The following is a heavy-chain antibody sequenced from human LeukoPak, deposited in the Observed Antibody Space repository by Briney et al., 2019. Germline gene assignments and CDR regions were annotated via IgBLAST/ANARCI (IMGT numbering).Heavy chain of an antibody. CDR3: ARAEDDYGDDGRSDY. CDR2: ISSSSSYI. V-gene: IGHV3-21*01. J-gene: IGHJ4*02. Sequence: GGSLRLSCAAYGFTFSSYSMNWVRQAPGKGLEWVSSISSSSSYIYYADSVKGRFTISRDNAKNSLYLQMNSLRAEDTAVYYCARAEDDYGDDGRSDYWGQGTLVTVSS. CDR1: GFTFSSYS. D-gene: IGHD4-17*01.